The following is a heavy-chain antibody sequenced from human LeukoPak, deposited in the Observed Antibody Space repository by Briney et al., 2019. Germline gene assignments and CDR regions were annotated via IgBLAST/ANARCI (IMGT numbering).Heavy chain of an antibody. Sequence: SETLSLTCTVSGGSISSYYWSWIRQLAGKGLEWIGRIYTSGSTNYNPSLKSRVTMSVDTSKNQFSLKLSSVTAADTAVYYCASSPLGSSWAYLNYWGQGTLVTVSS. CDR3: ASSPLGSSWAYLNY. D-gene: IGHD6-13*01. V-gene: IGHV4-4*07. CDR1: GGSISSYY. CDR2: IYTSGST. J-gene: IGHJ4*02.